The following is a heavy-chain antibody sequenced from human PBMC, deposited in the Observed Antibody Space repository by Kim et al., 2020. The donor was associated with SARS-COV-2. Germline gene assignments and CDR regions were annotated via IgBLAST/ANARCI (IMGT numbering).Heavy chain of an antibody. CDR1: GGSFSGYY. V-gene: IGHV4-34*01. CDR2: INHSGST. Sequence: SETLSLTCAVYGGSFSGYYWSWIRQPPGKGLEWIGEINHSGSTNYNPSLKSRVTISVDTSKNQFSLKLSSVTAADTAVYYCARNPMVRGVIIRGGLDYWGQGTLVTVSS. D-gene: IGHD3-10*01. J-gene: IGHJ4*02. CDR3: ARNPMVRGVIIRGGLDY.